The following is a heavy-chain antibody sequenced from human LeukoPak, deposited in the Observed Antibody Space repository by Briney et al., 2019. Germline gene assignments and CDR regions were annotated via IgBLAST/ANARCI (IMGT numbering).Heavy chain of an antibody. CDR2: ISGSGGST. J-gene: IGHJ4*02. CDR3: AKGSSPVESEFDY. Sequence: GGSLRLSCAASGFTFSSYAMSWVRQAPGKGLEWVSAISGSGGSTYYADPVKGRFTISRDNSKNTLYLQMNSLRAEDTAVYYCAKGSSPVESEFDYWGQGTLVTVSS. D-gene: IGHD1-14*01. CDR1: GFTFSSYA. V-gene: IGHV3-23*01.